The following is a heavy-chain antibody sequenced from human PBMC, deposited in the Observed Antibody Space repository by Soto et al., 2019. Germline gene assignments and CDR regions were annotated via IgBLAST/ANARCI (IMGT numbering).Heavy chain of an antibody. D-gene: IGHD6-19*01. Sequence: EVQLVESGGGLAKPGGSLRLSCAASGFSFSDAWMNWVRQVPGKGLELVSRIKSKPAGGTTDYAAPVTGRFTISRDDSKNTLYLQMNSLKAEDTAVYYCAADTPESNGWLDYWGQGTLVTVSS. CDR1: GFSFSDAW. V-gene: IGHV3-15*07. CDR3: AADTPESNGWLDY. J-gene: IGHJ4*02. CDR2: IKSKPAGGTT.